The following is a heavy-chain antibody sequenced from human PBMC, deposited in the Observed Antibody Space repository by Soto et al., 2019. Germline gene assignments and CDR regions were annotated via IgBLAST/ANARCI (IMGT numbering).Heavy chain of an antibody. CDR3: ARAPYEYVWGSYLPLDY. Sequence: QVQLVESGGGVVQPGRSLRLSCAASGFTFSSYAMHWVRQAPGKGLEWVAVISYDGSNKYYADSVKGRFTISRDNSKNTLYLQMNSLRAEDTAVYYCARAPYEYVWGSYLPLDYWGQGTLVNVSS. J-gene: IGHJ4*02. D-gene: IGHD3-16*02. CDR1: GFTFSSYA. V-gene: IGHV3-30-3*01. CDR2: ISYDGSNK.